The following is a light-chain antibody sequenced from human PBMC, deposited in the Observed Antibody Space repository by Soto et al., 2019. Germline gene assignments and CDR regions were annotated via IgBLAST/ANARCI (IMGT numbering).Light chain of an antibody. CDR2: GSN. CDR1: TSNIGSNS. J-gene: IGLJ3*02. CDR3: AAWDDSLLGM. Sequence: QSVLTQPPAASGAPGQRVTISCSASTSNIGSNSVNWYQQVPGTAPRLLIYGSNQRPSGVPDRFSASKSGTSASLVISGLQSEDEASYYCAAWDDSLLGMFGGGTKLTVL. V-gene: IGLV1-44*01.